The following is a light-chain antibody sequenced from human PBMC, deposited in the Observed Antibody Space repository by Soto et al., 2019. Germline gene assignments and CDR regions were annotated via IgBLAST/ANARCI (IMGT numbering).Light chain of an antibody. J-gene: IGKJ4*01. CDR3: QQYSSSPLT. V-gene: IGKV3-20*01. CDR2: GAS. CDR1: QSVSSSY. Sequence: EIVVTQSPGTLSLSPGEGATLSCRASQSVSSSYLAWYQQKPGQAPRLLIYGASNRATGIPVRFSGSGSGTDLTLTISRLEPKDFAVYYCQQYSSSPLTFGGGTKVEIK.